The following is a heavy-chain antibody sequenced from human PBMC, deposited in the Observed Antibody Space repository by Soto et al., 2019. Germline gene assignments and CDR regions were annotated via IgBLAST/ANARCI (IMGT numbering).Heavy chain of an antibody. CDR3: ARGRYSYCSGSYRVEVAY. V-gene: IGHV4-59*01. J-gene: IGHJ4*02. D-gene: IGHD3-10*01. CDR1: GGSISSYY. Sequence: QVQLQESGPGLVTPSEPLSLTCTVSGGSISSYYWSWIRQPPGKGMAWIGYIYYSGSTNYNPSLKSRVTISVDKSKHQFSMKRSSGTDADTAVYYCARGRYSYCSGSYRVEVAYWGQGALVTVSS. CDR2: IYYSGST.